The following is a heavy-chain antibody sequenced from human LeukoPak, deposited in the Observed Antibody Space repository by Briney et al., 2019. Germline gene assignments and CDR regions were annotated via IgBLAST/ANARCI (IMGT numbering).Heavy chain of an antibody. CDR1: GGSFSGYY. CDR2: INHSGST. Sequence: SETLSLTCAVYGGSFSGYYLSWIRQPPGKGLEWIGEINHSGSTNYNPSLKSRVTISVDTSKNQFSLKLSSVTAADTAVYYCARGFLEWLLSNDAFDIWGQGTMVTVSS. CDR3: ARGFLEWLLSNDAFDI. V-gene: IGHV4-34*01. D-gene: IGHD3-3*01. J-gene: IGHJ3*02.